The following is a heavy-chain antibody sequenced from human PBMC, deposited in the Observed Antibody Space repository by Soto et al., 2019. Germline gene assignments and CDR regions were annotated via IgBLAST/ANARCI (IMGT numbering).Heavy chain of an antibody. CDR3: ARVRRGLRKSCWFDP. Sequence: ASETLSLTCAVYGGSFSGYYWSWIRQPPGKGLEWIGEINHSGSTNYNPSLKSRVTISVDTSKNQFSLKLSSVTAADTAVYYCARVRRGLRKSCWFDPWGQGTLVTVSS. CDR1: GGSFSGYY. D-gene: IGHD3-10*01. J-gene: IGHJ5*02. CDR2: INHSGST. V-gene: IGHV4-34*01.